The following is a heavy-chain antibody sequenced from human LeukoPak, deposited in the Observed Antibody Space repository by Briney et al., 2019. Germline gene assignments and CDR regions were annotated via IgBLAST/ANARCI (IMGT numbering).Heavy chain of an antibody. V-gene: IGHV4-38-2*02. CDR2: IYHSGST. Sequence: SETLSLTCTVSGYSISSGYYWGWIRQPPGKGLEWIGSIYHSGSTYYNPSLKSRVTISVDTSKNQFSLKLSSVTAADTAVYYCARGRSSSWYAAGDWFDPWGQGTLVTVSS. D-gene: IGHD6-13*01. CDR3: ARGRSSSWYAAGDWFDP. J-gene: IGHJ5*02. CDR1: GYSISSGYY.